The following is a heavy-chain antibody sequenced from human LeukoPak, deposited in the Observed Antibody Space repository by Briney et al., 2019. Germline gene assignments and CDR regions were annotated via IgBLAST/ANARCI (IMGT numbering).Heavy chain of an antibody. Sequence: GGSLRLSCAASGFTFSSYAMNWVRQAPGKGLEWISSISTDSLTIKYADFVSGQFTISRDNAEHLLFLQMNSLRAEDTAVYYCARKAQTGSHSGPFDIWGQGTLVTVSS. CDR2: ISTDSLTI. D-gene: IGHD1-26*01. J-gene: IGHJ3*02. CDR1: GFTFSSYA. CDR3: ARKAQTGSHSGPFDI. V-gene: IGHV3-48*04.